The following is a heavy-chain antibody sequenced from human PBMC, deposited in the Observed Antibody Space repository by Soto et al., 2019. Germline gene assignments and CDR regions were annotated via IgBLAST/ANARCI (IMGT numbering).Heavy chain of an antibody. D-gene: IGHD5-12*01. CDR3: AKETVDIASDY. V-gene: IGHV3-30*18. J-gene: IGHJ4*02. CDR1: GFTFSSYG. CDR2: ISYDGSNK. Sequence: QVQLVESGGGVVQPGRSLRLSCAASGFTFSSYGMHWVRQAPGKGLEWVAVISYDGSNKYYADSVKGRFTISRDNSKNTLYLQMNSLRAEDTAVYYCAKETVDIASDYWGQGTLVTVSS.